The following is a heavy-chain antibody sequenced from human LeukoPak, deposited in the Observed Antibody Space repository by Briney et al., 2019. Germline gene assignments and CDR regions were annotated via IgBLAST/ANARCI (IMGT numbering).Heavy chain of an antibody. CDR2: ISYDGSNK. V-gene: IGHV3-30*04. CDR3: ARDPPGYSYGFDY. Sequence: GGSLRLSCAASGFTFSSYAMHWVRQAPGKGLEWVAVISYDGSNKYYADSVKGRFTISRDNSKNTLYLQMNSLRAEDTAVYYCARDPPGYSYGFDYWGQGTPVTVSS. CDR1: GFTFSSYA. J-gene: IGHJ4*02. D-gene: IGHD5-18*01.